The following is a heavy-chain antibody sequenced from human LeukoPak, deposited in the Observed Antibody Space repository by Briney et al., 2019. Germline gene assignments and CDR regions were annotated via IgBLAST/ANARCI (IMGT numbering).Heavy chain of an antibody. J-gene: IGHJ3*02. CDR3: AYDFWSGSHAFDI. D-gene: IGHD3-3*01. V-gene: IGHV3-7*01. CDR1: GFTFSSYW. Sequence: GGSLRLSCAASGFTFSSYWMSWVRQAPGKGLEWVANIKQDGSEKYYVDSVKGRFTISRGNAKNSLYLQMNSLRAEDTAVYYCAYDFWSGSHAFDIWGQGTMVTVSS. CDR2: IKQDGSEK.